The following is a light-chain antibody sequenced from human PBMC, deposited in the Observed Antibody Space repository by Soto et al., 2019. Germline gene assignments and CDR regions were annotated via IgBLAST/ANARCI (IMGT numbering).Light chain of an antibody. CDR3: QHRLNWPLT. V-gene: IGKV3-11*01. Sequence: EVVLTQSPATLSLSPGERATLSCRASQSITSFLAWYQQKPGQAPRLLIYEAYNRASGIPARFSGSGSGTDFTLTISSLEPEDFAIYYCQHRLNWPLTFGGGTKVEI. CDR1: QSITSF. J-gene: IGKJ4*01. CDR2: EAY.